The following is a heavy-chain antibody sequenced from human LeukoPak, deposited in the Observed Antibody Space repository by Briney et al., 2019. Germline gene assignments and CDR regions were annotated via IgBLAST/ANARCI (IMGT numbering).Heavy chain of an antibody. CDR3: ARGLSVIPAAISRSDYYYYGMDV. CDR1: GGSISSYY. CDR2: IYTSGST. Sequence: SETLSLTCTVSGGSISSYYWSWIRQPAGKGLEWIGRIYTSGSTNYNPSLKSRVTMSVDTSKNQFSLKLSSVTAADTAVYYCARGLSVIPAAISRSDYYYYGMDVWGQGTTVTVSS. D-gene: IGHD2-2*01. J-gene: IGHJ6*02. V-gene: IGHV4-4*07.